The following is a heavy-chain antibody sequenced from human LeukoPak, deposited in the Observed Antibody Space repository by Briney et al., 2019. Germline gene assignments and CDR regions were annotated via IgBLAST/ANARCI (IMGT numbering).Heavy chain of an antibody. D-gene: IGHD2-2*01. CDR1: GFTFSSYA. J-gene: IGHJ4*02. CDR2: ISYDGSNK. V-gene: IGHV3-30-3*01. Sequence: PGGSLRLSCAASGFTFSSYAMHWVRRAPGKGLEWVAVISYDGSNKYYADSVKGRFTISRDNSKNTLYLQMNSLRAEDTAVYYCARDQQYCSSTSCYPAYYFDYWGQGTLVTVSS. CDR3: ARDQQYCSSTSCYPAYYFDY.